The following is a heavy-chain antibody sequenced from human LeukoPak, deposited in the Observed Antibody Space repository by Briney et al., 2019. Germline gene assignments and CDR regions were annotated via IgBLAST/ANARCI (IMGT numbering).Heavy chain of an antibody. D-gene: IGHD1-26*01. Sequence: SQTLSLTCAISGDSVSSKSAAWNWIRQSPSRGLEWLGRTYYRSKWSSGYAESVKSRLTVSPDTSKNQFSLQLRSVTPEDTAVYYCVRDGVGAPPFDYWGQGVLVTVSS. V-gene: IGHV6-1*01. CDR2: TYYRSKWSS. J-gene: IGHJ4*02. CDR3: VRDGVGAPPFDY. CDR1: GDSVSSKSAA.